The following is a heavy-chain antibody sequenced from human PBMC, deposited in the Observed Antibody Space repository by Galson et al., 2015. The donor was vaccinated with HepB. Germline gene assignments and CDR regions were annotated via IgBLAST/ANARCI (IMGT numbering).Heavy chain of an antibody. J-gene: IGHJ5*02. V-gene: IGHV1-2*06. CDR3: ARVSGPGAEFDP. CDR2: INPNSGGT. D-gene: IGHD3-10*01. CDR1: GYTFTGYY. Sequence: SVKVSCKASGYTFTGYYMHWVRQAPGQGLEWMGRINPNSGGTNYAQKFQGRVTMTRDTSISTAYMELGRLRSDDTAVYYCARVSGPGAEFDPWGQGTLVTVSS.